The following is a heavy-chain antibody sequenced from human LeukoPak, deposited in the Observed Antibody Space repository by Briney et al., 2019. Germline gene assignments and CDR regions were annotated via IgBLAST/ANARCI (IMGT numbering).Heavy chain of an antibody. CDR3: AREPAWFDP. D-gene: IGHD6-25*01. V-gene: IGHV4-34*01. Sequence: NPSETLSLTCAVYGGSFSGYYWSWIRQPPGKGLEWIGEINHSGGTNYNPSLKSRVTISVDTSKNQFSLKLSSVTAADTAVYYCAREPAWFDPWGQGTPVTVSS. CDR1: GGSFSGYY. J-gene: IGHJ5*02. CDR2: INHSGGT.